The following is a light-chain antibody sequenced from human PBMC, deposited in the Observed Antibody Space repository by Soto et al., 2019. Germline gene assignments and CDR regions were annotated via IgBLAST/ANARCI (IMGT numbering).Light chain of an antibody. Sequence: EIVLTQSPGTLSLSPGERATLSCRASQSVSSSHLAWYEQKPDQAPRLLIYGASSRATGIPDRFSGSGSGTDFTLTISRLEPEDFAVYYCQQYGSSPWTFGQGTKVEIK. CDR2: GAS. CDR3: QQYGSSPWT. V-gene: IGKV3-20*01. CDR1: QSVSSSH. J-gene: IGKJ1*01.